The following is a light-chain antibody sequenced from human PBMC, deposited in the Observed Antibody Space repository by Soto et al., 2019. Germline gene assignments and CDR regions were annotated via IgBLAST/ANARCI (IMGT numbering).Light chain of an antibody. CDR3: YSYRGYYTRV. CDR1: SSDVGGYNF. V-gene: IGLV2-14*01. J-gene: IGLJ1*01. CDR2: EVS. Sequence: QAEMVHPASVSGSPGQSITISCTGTSSDVGGYNFVSWYQQHPGRAPKLLIYEVSRRPSGVSNRFSGSKSGDTASLTISGLQAEDEADYYCYSYRGYYTRVFGTGTKV.